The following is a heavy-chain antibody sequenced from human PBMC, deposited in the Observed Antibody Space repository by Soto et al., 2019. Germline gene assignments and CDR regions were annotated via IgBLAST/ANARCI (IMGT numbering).Heavy chain of an antibody. CDR1: GFTFSSYG. CDR2: ISYDGSNK. V-gene: IGHV3-30*18. CDR3: AKDYDILTGYYYPYNWFDP. D-gene: IGHD3-9*01. Sequence: QVQLVESGGGVVQPGRSLRLSCAASGFTFSSYGMHWVRQAPGKGLEWVAVISYDGSNKYYADSVKGRFTISRDNSKNTLYLQMNSLRAEDTAVYYCAKDYDILTGYYYPYNWFDPWGQGTLVTVSS. J-gene: IGHJ5*02.